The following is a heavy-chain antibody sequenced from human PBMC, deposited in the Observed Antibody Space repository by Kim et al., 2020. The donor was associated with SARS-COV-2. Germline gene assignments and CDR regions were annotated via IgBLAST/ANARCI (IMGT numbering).Heavy chain of an antibody. V-gene: IGHV4-34*01. J-gene: IGHJ5*02. Sequence: YTPSLKRRVTISVDTSKNQFSLKLSSVTAADTAMYYCAIGVVAATRWFDPWGQGTLVTVSS. D-gene: IGHD2-15*01. CDR3: AIGVVAATRWFDP.